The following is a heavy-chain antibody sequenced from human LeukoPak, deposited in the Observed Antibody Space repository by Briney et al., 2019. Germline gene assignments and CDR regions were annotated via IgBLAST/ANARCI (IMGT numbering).Heavy chain of an antibody. V-gene: IGHV4-34*01. Sequence: PSETLSLTCAVYGGSFSGYYWSWIRQPPGKGLEWIGEINHSGSTNYNPSLKSRVTISVDTSKKQFSLKLSSVTAADTAVYYCVTYYFDSSGPKKNYWGQGTLVTVSS. D-gene: IGHD3-22*01. CDR1: GGSFSGYY. J-gene: IGHJ4*02. CDR2: INHSGST. CDR3: VTYYFDSSGPKKNY.